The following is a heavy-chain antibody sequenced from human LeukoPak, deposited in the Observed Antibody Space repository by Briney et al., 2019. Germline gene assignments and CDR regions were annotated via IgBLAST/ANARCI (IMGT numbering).Heavy chain of an antibody. CDR3: ARGARITIFGVVMTGYYMDV. D-gene: IGHD3-3*01. V-gene: IGHV1-8*01. Sequence: ASVKVSCKASGYTFTTHDLTWVRQATGQGLEWMGWMNPGNGDTAYAQKFQGRVAMTRDTSTSTVYMELSSLRSEDTAVYYCARGARITIFGVVMTGYYMDVWGKGTTVTVSS. J-gene: IGHJ6*03. CDR1: GYTFTTHD. CDR2: MNPGNGDT.